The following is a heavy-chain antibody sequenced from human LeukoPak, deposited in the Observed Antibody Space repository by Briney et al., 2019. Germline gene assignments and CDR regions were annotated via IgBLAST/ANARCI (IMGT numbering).Heavy chain of an antibody. CDR2: IYYSGST. D-gene: IGHD6-13*01. V-gene: IGHV4-59*08. CDR1: GGSIRSYY. Sequence: PSETLSLTCTVSGGSIRSYYWSWIRQPPGKGLEWIGYIYYSGSTNYNPSLKSRVTISVDTSKNQFSLKLSSVTAADTAVYYCARRAGGRQQLAFDYWGQGTLVTVSS. J-gene: IGHJ4*02. CDR3: ARRAGGRQQLAFDY.